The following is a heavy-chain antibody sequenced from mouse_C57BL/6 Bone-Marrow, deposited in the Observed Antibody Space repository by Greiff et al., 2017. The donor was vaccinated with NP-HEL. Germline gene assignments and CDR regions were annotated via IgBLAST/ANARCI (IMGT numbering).Heavy chain of an antibody. V-gene: IGHV5-4*01. J-gene: IGHJ3*01. Sequence: VQLQQSGGGLVKPGGSLKLSCAASGFTFSSYAMSWVRQTPEKRLEWVATISDGGSYTYYPDNVKGRFTISRDNAKNNLYLQMSHLKSEDTAMYYCARDDGYYEGFAYWGQGTLVTVSA. D-gene: IGHD2-3*01. CDR1: GFTFSSYA. CDR2: ISDGGSYT. CDR3: ARDDGYYEGFAY.